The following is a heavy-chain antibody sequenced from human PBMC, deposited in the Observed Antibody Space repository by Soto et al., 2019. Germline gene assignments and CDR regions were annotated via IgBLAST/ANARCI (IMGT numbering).Heavy chain of an antibody. J-gene: IGHJ4*02. CDR1: GYRFSSYW. Sequence: GESLKISCKGSGYRFSSYWISWVRQMPGKGLEWMGRIDPSDSFTNYSPSFQGHVSISVDKSINTAYLQWSSLRASDTAMYYCARLYCGGGNCYRVYFDYCGQGSLVTVSA. CDR3: ARLYCGGGNCYRVYFDY. V-gene: IGHV5-10-1*01. D-gene: IGHD2-21*01. CDR2: IDPSDSFT.